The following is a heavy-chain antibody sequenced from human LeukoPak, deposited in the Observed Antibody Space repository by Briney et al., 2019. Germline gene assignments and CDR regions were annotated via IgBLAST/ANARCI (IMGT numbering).Heavy chain of an antibody. D-gene: IGHD4-17*01. Sequence: GGSLRLSCAASGFTFSSYSMNWVRQAPGKGLEWVSSISSSSSYIYYADSVKGRFTISRDNAKNSLYLQMNSLRAEDTAAYYCAGGTTTVTTLDYWGQGTLVTVSS. CDR3: AGGTTTVTTLDY. CDR1: GFTFSSYS. J-gene: IGHJ4*02. CDR2: ISSSSSYI. V-gene: IGHV3-21*01.